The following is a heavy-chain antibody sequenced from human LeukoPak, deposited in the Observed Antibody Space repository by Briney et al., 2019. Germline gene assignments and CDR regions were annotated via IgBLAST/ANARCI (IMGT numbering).Heavy chain of an antibody. Sequence: GGSLRLSCVASGFTFNNYAMHWVRQAPGKGLVWVARINGDGGSTMHADSVKGRFTISRDNSKNTLYLQMNSLRAEDTAVYYCAKDRSGSLYYMDVWGKGTTVTVSS. CDR1: GFTFNNYA. CDR3: AKDRSGSLYYMDV. V-gene: IGHV3-23*01. J-gene: IGHJ6*03. D-gene: IGHD1-26*01. CDR2: INGDGGST.